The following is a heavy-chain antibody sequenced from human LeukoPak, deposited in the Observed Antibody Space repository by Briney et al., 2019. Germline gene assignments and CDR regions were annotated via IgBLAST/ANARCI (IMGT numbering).Heavy chain of an antibody. CDR1: GFTFTDYG. CDR3: AKDAGASSAFFDL. V-gene: IGHV3-23*01. D-gene: IGHD2-8*02. CDR2: INNSGGNT. J-gene: IGHJ4*02. Sequence: PGGSLRLSCAAAGFTFTDYGMSWVRQAPGKGLEWVSTINNSGGNTHYADSVKGQFTISRDNSKHPLYLQMNSLTAEDTAIYYCAKDAGASSAFFDLWGQGTLVTVSS.